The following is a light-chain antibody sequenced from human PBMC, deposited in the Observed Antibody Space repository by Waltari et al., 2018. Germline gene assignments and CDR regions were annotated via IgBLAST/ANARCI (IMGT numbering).Light chain of an antibody. V-gene: IGLV2-11*01. CDR2: DVT. CDR1: NRDVGGHNY. J-gene: IGLJ1*01. Sequence: QSALTQPRSVSGSPGQSVTISCTGTNRDVGGHNYVSWYQQHPGNAPKLLIYDVTKRPSGVPDRVSGSKSGNTASLTISGLQAEDEADYYCCSYAGTYTYVFGTGTKVTVL. CDR3: CSYAGTYTYV.